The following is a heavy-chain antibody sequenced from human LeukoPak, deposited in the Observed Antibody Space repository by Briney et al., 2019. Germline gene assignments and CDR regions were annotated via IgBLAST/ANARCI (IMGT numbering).Heavy chain of an antibody. V-gene: IGHV1-2*02. Sequence: ASVKVSCKASGYTFTGYYMHWVRQAPGQGLEWMGWFNANSGGTNYAQKFQGRVTMTRDTSISTAYMELNRLRFDDTAVYYCAASYSSSWYEDSWGQGTLVTVSS. J-gene: IGHJ4*02. CDR2: FNANSGGT. CDR1: GYTFTGYY. D-gene: IGHD6-13*01. CDR3: AASYSSSWYEDS.